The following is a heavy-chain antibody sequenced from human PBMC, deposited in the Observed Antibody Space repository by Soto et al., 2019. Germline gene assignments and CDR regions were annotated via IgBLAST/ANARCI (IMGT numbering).Heavy chain of an antibody. J-gene: IGHJ4*02. D-gene: IGHD3-3*01. V-gene: IGHV4-30-4*01. CDR3: ASFFWSGYSSDY. CDR1: GGSISSGDYY. Sequence: KTSETLSLTCTVSGGSISSGDYYWSWIRQPPGKGLEWIEYIYYSGSTYYNPSLKSRVTISVDTSKNQFSLKLSSVTAADTAVYYCASFFWSGYSSDYWGQGTLVTVSS. CDR2: IYYSGST.